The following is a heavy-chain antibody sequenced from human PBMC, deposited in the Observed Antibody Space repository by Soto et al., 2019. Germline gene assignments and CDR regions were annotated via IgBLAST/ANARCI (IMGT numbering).Heavy chain of an antibody. J-gene: IGHJ6*03. CDR3: ARDAGSTGDYYYYYMDV. Sequence: ASVKVSCKASGYTFTSYGISWVRQAPGQGLEWMGIINPSGGNTNYAQKFQGRVTMTRDTSTSTVYMELSSLRSEDTAVYYCARDAGSTGDYYYYYMDVWGKGTTVTVSS. V-gene: IGHV1-46*03. CDR2: INPSGGNT. CDR1: GYTFTSYG. D-gene: IGHD2-2*01.